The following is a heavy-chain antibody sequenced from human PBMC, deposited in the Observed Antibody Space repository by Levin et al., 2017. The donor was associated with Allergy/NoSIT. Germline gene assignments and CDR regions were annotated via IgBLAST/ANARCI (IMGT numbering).Heavy chain of an antibody. CDR3: ASHYDFWSGYYY. D-gene: IGHD3-3*01. CDR2: IYYSGST. CDR1: GGSISSYY. J-gene: IGHJ4*02. Sequence: PSETLSLTCTVSGGSISSYYWSWIRQPPGKGLEWIGYIYYSGSTNYNPSLKSRVTISVDTSKNQFSLKLSSVTAADTAVYYCASHYDFWSGYYYWGQGTLVTVSS. V-gene: IGHV4-59*01.